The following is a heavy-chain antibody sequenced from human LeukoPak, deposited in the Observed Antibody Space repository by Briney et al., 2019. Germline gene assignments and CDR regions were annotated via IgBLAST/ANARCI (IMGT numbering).Heavy chain of an antibody. D-gene: IGHD6-19*01. J-gene: IGHJ4*02. V-gene: IGHV4-59*01. Sequence: SGTLSLTCTVSGGSISSYYWSWIRQPPGKGLEWIGYIYYSGSTNYNPSLKSRVTISVDTSKNQFSLKLSSVTAADTAVYYCARVSGIAVAGTFDYWGQGTLVTVSS. CDR3: ARVSGIAVAGTFDY. CDR1: GGSISSYY. CDR2: IYYSGST.